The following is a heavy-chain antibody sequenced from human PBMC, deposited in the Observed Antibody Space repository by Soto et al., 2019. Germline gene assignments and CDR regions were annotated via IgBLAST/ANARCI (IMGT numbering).Heavy chain of an antibody. J-gene: IGHJ5*02. Sequence: ASVKVSCKVSGNILCDLYMHWVRQAPGKGLEWMGGFDPEDGKTIYAQKFQGRVTMTEDTSTDTAYMDLSRLTSDDTAVYYCTVGVGATLWFDPWGQGTLVTVSS. CDR3: TVGVGATLWFDP. CDR1: GNILCDLY. D-gene: IGHD1-26*01. CDR2: FDPEDGKT. V-gene: IGHV1-24*01.